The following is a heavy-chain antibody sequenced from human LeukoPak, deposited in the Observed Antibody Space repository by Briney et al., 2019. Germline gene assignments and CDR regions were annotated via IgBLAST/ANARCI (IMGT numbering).Heavy chain of an antibody. CDR1: GYTFTGYY. J-gene: IGHJ4*02. Sequence: GASVKVSCKASGYTFTGYYMHWVRQAPGQGLEWMGWINPNSGGTNYAQKFQGRVTMTRDTSISTAYMELSRLRSDDTAVYYCAMGAPPNLIVGASEPTAPFDYWGQGTLVTVSS. CDR3: AMGAPPNLIVGASEPTAPFDY. D-gene: IGHD1-26*01. V-gene: IGHV1-2*02. CDR2: INPNSGGT.